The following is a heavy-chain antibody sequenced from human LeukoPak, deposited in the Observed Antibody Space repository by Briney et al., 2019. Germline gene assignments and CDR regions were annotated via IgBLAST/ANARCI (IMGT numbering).Heavy chain of an antibody. V-gene: IGHV3-23*01. J-gene: IGHJ4*02. CDR3: VKDLISGDYGDYGFSFDY. CDR2: VSGNGGST. Sequence: PGGSLRLSCAASGFTFSSYAMSWVRQAPGKGLEWVSTVSGNGGSTYYTDSVKGRFTISRDNSKNTLYLHMNSLGAEDTAVYYCVKDLISGDYGDYGFSFDYWGQGTLVTVSS. CDR1: GFTFSSYA. D-gene: IGHD4-17*01.